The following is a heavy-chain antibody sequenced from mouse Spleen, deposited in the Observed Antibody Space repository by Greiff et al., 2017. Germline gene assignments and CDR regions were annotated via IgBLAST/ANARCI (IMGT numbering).Heavy chain of an antibody. Sequence: VQLQQSGAELVRPGASVKLSCKASGYTFTDYYINWVKQRPGQGLEWIARIYPGSGNTYYNEKFKGKATLTAEKSSSTAYMQLSSLTSEDSAVYFCARDLSTVVADYWGQGTTLTVSS. J-gene: IGHJ2*01. D-gene: IGHD1-1*01. V-gene: IGHV1-76*01. CDR1: GYTFTDYY. CDR3: ARDLSTVVADY. CDR2: IYPGSGNT.